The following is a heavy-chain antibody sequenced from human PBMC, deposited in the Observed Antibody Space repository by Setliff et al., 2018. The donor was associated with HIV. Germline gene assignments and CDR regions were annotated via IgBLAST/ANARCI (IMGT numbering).Heavy chain of an antibody. CDR1: GGSMSSYY. V-gene: IGHV4-34*01. D-gene: IGHD6-13*01. CDR3: ARSREASPSYSNDY. Sequence: SETLSLTCTVSGGSMSSYYWSWIRQPPGKGLEWIGEINHSGSTNYNPSLKSRVTISVDTSKNQFSLKLSSVTAADTAVYFCARSREASPSYSNDYWGQGALVTVSS. J-gene: IGHJ4*02. CDR2: INHSGST.